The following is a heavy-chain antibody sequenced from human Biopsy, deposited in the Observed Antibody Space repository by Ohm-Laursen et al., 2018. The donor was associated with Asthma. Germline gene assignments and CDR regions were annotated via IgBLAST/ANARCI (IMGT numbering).Heavy chain of an antibody. Sequence: LSLTCAASGFTFSDSYMSWIRQAPGKGLEWISYIGSTRLYTNSADSVKGRFSISRDNAKNSLYLHMNGLRVEDTAVYYCARHLSPGYHHYAMDVWGQGTTVTVSS. J-gene: IGHJ6*02. V-gene: IGHV3-11*06. CDR1: GFTFSDSY. CDR2: IGSTRLYT. D-gene: IGHD3-16*02. CDR3: ARHLSPGYHHYAMDV.